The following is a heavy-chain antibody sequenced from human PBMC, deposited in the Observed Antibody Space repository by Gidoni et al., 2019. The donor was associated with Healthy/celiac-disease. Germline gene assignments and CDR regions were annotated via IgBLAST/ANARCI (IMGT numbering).Heavy chain of an antibody. CDR2: TYYRTKWYN. Sequence: QVQLQQSGPGLVKPSQTLSLTCALSGARVSSTRAAWNWIRQSPSRGLEWLGRTYYRTKWYNDYAVSVKSRITINPDTSKNQFSLQLNSVSPEDTAVYYCARGKGWCGTLNGGWFDPWGQGTLVTVSS. CDR1: GARVSSTRAA. D-gene: IGHD3-10*01. V-gene: IGHV6-1*01. CDR3: ARGKGWCGTLNGGWFDP. J-gene: IGHJ5*02.